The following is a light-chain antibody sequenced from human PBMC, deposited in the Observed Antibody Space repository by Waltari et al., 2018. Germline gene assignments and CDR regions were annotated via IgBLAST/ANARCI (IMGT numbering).Light chain of an antibody. J-gene: IGKJ1*01. Sequence: EIVLTQSPGTLSLSPGERVTLSCRASQRVGRSLAWYQQKPGQAPRLLIYGASSRATGIPDRFSGSGSGTDFSLTISRLAPGDLSVYYCQHYVRLPVTFGQGTKVEI. CDR2: GAS. CDR1: QRVGRS. CDR3: QHYVRLPVT. V-gene: IGKV3-20*01.